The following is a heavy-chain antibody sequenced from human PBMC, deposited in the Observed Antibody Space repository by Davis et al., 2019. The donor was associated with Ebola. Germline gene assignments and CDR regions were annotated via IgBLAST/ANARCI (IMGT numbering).Heavy chain of an antibody. V-gene: IGHV1-3*01. CDR3: AKGILGTQYSYGEGGEYYYYGMDV. D-gene: IGHD5-18*01. CDR1: GFILTNYA. J-gene: IGHJ6*02. Sequence: AASVKVSCKASGFILTNYAIHWVRQAPGQRLEWMGWVHGGNGNTKYSQRFQGRVTITTDTSASTVYLDLNSLRAEDTAVYYCAKGILGTQYSYGEGGEYYYYGMDVWGQGTTVTVSS. CDR2: VHGGNGNT.